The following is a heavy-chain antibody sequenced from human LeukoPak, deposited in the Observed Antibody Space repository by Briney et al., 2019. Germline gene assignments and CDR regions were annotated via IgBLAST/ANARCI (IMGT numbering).Heavy chain of an antibody. D-gene: IGHD2-2*01. CDR2: INSDWSST. V-gene: IGHV3-74*01. Sequence: GGSLRLLCAASGFPFSRYWMHWVRQAPGKGLVWVSRINSDWSSTRYADSVNGRYSISRDNAKNTLYLQMNSLRAEDTAVYFCARPRGDCNSTSCSPVYWGQGTLVTVSS. CDR1: GFPFSRYW. CDR3: ARPRGDCNSTSCSPVY. J-gene: IGHJ4*02.